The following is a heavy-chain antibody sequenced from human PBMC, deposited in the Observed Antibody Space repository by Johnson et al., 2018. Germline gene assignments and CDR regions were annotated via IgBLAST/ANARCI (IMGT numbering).Heavy chain of an antibody. V-gene: IGHV1-69*01. Sequence: QVQLVESGPEVKKPGSSVKVSCKASGGTSSNYEISWVRQAPGQGLEWMGGIIPVFGTANYAQKFQGRVTITADESTSTAYMALSSLRSEDTAVYYCAAELGYDYFMDVWGQGTTVTVSS. CDR1: GGTSSNYE. CDR2: IIPVFGTA. D-gene: IGHD3-3*02. J-gene: IGHJ6*02. CDR3: AAELGYDYFMDV.